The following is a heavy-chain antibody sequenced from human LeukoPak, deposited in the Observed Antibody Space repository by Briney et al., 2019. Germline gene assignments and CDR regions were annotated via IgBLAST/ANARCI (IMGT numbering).Heavy chain of an antibody. J-gene: IGHJ3*02. CDR3: ARNSGNKAFDI. CDR1: GFTFSSYA. CDR2: IGGNT. Sequence: QPGGSLRLSCAASGFTFSSYAMSWVRQAPGKGLEWVSAIGGNTYYADSVRGRFTISRDISKNTLYLQMNSLRAEDTAVYYCARNSGNKAFDIWGQGTVVTVSS. V-gene: IGHV3-23*01.